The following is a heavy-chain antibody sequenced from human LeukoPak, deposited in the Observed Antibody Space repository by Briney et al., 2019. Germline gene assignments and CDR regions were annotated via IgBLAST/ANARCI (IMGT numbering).Heavy chain of an antibody. D-gene: IGHD6-19*01. CDR2: MYYSADT. V-gene: IGHV4-59*12. CDR1: GGSISGYY. Sequence: PSETLSLTCTVSGGSISGYYWSWIRQPPGKGLEWIAYMYYSADTKYNPSLKSRVTISVDTSKNQFSLKLSSVTAADTAVYYCARDSYGSGWSGVSDYWGQGTLVTVSS. CDR3: ARDSYGSGWSGVSDY. J-gene: IGHJ4*02.